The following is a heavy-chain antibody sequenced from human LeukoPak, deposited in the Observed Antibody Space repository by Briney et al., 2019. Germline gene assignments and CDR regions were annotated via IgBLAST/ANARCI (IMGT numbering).Heavy chain of an antibody. J-gene: IGHJ4*02. D-gene: IGHD2-15*01. CDR3: ARDCFMSSGGSCYSDY. V-gene: IGHV1-2*02. CDR1: GYTFTGYY. Sequence: GASVKVSCKASGYTFTGYYMHWVRQAPAQGLEGMGWINPNSGGTNYAQKFQGRVTMTRDTSISTAYMELSRLRSDDTAVYYCARDCFMSSGGSCYSDYWGQGTLVTVSS. CDR2: INPNSGGT.